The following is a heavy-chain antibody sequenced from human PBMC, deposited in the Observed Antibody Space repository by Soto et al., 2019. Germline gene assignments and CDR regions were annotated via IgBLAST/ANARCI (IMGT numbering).Heavy chain of an antibody. CDR2: ISYDGRNK. CDR1: GFVSNDYD. CDR3: SRGIKGGLDA. J-gene: IGHJ5*02. Sequence: QVQLAESGGGLVQPGRSLRLSCATSGFVSNDYDIHWVRQAPGKGLAWLASISYDGRNKYYADSVKGRFTISRDNSKNPLSLQINSLGAEDTAVYYCSRGIKGGLDAWGPGTLVTVSS. D-gene: IGHD2-21*01. V-gene: IGHV3-30*03.